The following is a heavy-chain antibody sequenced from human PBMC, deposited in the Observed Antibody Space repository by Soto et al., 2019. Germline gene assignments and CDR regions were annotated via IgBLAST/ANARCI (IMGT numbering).Heavy chain of an antibody. Sequence: SETLSLTCAVSGGSISSSNWWSWVRQPPGKGLEWIGEIYHSGSTNYNPSLKSRVTISVDKSKNQFSLKLRSVTAADTAVYYCARTSIVVVPAAIESVDYWGQGTLVTVSS. CDR1: GGSISSSNW. V-gene: IGHV4-4*02. CDR2: IYHSGST. J-gene: IGHJ4*02. CDR3: ARTSIVVVPAAIESVDY. D-gene: IGHD2-2*01.